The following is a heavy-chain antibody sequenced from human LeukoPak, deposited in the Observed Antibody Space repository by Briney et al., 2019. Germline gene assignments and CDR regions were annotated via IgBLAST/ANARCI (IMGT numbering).Heavy chain of an antibody. J-gene: IGHJ4*02. Sequence: SETLSLTCAASGYSISSGYYWGWIRQPPGKGLEWIGSIYHSGSTYYNPSLKSRVTISVDTSKNQFSLKLSSVTAADTAVYYCARLPGIVGERFDYWGQGTLVTVSS. D-gene: IGHD1-26*01. CDR2: IYHSGST. CDR1: GYSISSGYY. V-gene: IGHV4-38-2*01. CDR3: ARLPGIVGERFDY.